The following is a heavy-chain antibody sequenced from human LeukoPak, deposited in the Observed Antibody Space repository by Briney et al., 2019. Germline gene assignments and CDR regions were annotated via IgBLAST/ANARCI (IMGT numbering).Heavy chain of an antibody. D-gene: IGHD5-12*01. CDR2: IYTSGST. V-gene: IGHV4-4*07. Sequence: SETLSLTCTVSGGSISRYYWSWIRQPAGKGLEWIGRIYTSGSTNYNPSLKSRVTMSVDTSKNQFSLKLSSVTAADTAVYYCARDPVYSGYDPDDYWGQGTLVTVSS. J-gene: IGHJ4*02. CDR3: ARDPVYSGYDPDDY. CDR1: GGSISRYY.